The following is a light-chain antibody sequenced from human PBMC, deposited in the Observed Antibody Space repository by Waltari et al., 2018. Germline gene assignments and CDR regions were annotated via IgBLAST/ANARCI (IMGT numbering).Light chain of an antibody. CDR3: QQYYTTPYT. CDR1: SVLYSPNTKNN. Sequence: SVLYSPNTKNNLGWYQQKPGQPPKLLIYWASTRKSGVPDRFSGSGSGTDFTLTISSLQAEDVAVYYCQQYYTTPYTFGRGTKLQIK. CDR2: WAS. J-gene: IGKJ2*01. V-gene: IGKV4-1*01.